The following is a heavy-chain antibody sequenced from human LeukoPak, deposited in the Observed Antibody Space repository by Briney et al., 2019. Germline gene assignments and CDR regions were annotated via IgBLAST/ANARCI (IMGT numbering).Heavy chain of an antibody. J-gene: IGHJ3*02. V-gene: IGHV3-23*01. D-gene: IGHD5-12*01. Sequence: PGGSLRLSCVASGFSFSDYIMNWVRQAPGKGLEWVSTVTGSGITTSYAASVKGRLTISRDNSKNTLFLQMNSLRAEDTAVYYCAKSVAIGFDIWGQGTMVTVSS. CDR2: VTGSGITT. CDR1: GFSFSDYI. CDR3: AKSVAIGFDI.